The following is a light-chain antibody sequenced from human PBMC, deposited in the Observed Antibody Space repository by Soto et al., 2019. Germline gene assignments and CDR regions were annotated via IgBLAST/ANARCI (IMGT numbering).Light chain of an antibody. CDR1: NSDVGGYNY. CDR3: CSYAGGSTSPGVV. J-gene: IGLJ2*01. CDR2: EVN. Sequence: QSVLTQPPSASGSPGQSVTISCTGTNSDVGGYNYVSWYQQYPGKAPKLIIYEVNERPSGVSNRFSGSKSGNTASLTISGLQAEDEADYYCCSYAGGSTSPGVVFGGGTQLTVL. V-gene: IGLV2-8*01.